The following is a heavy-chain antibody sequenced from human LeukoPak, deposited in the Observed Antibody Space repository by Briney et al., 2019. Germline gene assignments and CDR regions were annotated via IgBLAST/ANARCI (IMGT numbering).Heavy chain of an antibody. Sequence: PGGSLRLSCAASGFTFSNAWMSWVRQAPGKGLEWVGRIKSKTDGGTTDYAAPVKGRFTISRDDSKNTLYLQMNSLKTDDTAVYYCTRDRYYDFWSGYYRAFDIWGQGTMVTVSS. CDR1: GFTFSNAW. J-gene: IGHJ3*02. CDR3: TRDRYYDFWSGYYRAFDI. V-gene: IGHV3-15*01. CDR2: IKSKTDGGTT. D-gene: IGHD3-3*01.